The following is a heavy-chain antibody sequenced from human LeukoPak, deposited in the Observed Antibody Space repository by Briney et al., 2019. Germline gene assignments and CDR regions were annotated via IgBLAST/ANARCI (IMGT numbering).Heavy chain of an antibody. V-gene: IGHV3-23*01. CDR3: AKDLGYCGGDCYSGFDY. CDR2: FSGGGGSA. D-gene: IGHD2-21*02. J-gene: IGHJ4*02. Sequence: PGASLRLSCAASGFTFSNYAMSWVRQAPGKGLEWGSAFSGGGGSAYYADSAKGRFTISRDNSKNTLYLQMNSLRADDTALYYCAKDLGYCGGDCYSGFDYWGQGTLVTVSS. CDR1: GFTFSNYA.